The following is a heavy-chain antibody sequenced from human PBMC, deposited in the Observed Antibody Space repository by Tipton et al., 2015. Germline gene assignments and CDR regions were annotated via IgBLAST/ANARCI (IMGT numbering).Heavy chain of an antibody. CDR2: ISHSGNT. V-gene: IGHV4-39*07. Sequence: TLSLTCTVSGGSVSTSNYYWGWIRQSPGKGLEWIGSISHSGNTYYNPSLKGRLTMSIDTSKNQFSLNLSSVTAADTAGYYCASPSLPHDRGDYYFQSWGQGSLVTVSS. CDR3: ASPSLPHDRGDYYFQS. D-gene: IGHD2-21*02. J-gene: IGHJ4*02. CDR1: GGSVSTSNYY.